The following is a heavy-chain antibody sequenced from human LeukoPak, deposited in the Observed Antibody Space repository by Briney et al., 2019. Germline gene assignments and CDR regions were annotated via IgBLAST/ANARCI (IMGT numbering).Heavy chain of an antibody. Sequence: SETLSLTCAVYGGSFSGYYWSWIRQPPGKGLEWIGYIYYSGSTNYNPSLKSRVTISVDTSKNQFSLELSSVTAADTAVYYCARGYCSGGSCYSVGSYYFDYWGQGTLVTVSS. D-gene: IGHD2-15*01. CDR3: ARGYCSGGSCYSVGSYYFDY. J-gene: IGHJ4*02. CDR2: IYYSGST. V-gene: IGHV4-59*08. CDR1: GGSFSGYY.